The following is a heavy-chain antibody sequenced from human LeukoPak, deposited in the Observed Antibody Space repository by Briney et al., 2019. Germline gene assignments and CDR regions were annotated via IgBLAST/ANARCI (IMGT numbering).Heavy chain of an antibody. CDR3: ARLWGGRTAYSPPDY. Sequence: GESLKISCKGCGYSFSNYWIGWVRQMPGKGLEWMGIIYPGDSDTRYSPSFQAQVTISADKSISTAYLQWSSLEASDTAMYYCARLWGGRTAYSPPDYWGQGTLVTVSS. J-gene: IGHJ4*02. CDR2: IYPGDSDT. CDR1: GYSFSNYW. V-gene: IGHV5-51*01. D-gene: IGHD3-16*01.